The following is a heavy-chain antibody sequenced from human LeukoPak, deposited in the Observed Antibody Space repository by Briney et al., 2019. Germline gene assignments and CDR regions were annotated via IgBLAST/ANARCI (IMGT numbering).Heavy chain of an antibody. CDR1: GFTVSSNY. V-gene: IGHV3-53*01. D-gene: IGHD6-19*01. CDR3: ARDLHSSGWYYFDY. Sequence: GGSLRLSCATSGFTVSSNYMSWVRQAPGKGLEWVSVIYSGGSTYYADSVKGRSTISRDNSKNTLYLQMNSLRAEDTAVYYCARDLHSSGWYYFDYWGQGTLVTVSS. CDR2: IYSGGST. J-gene: IGHJ4*02.